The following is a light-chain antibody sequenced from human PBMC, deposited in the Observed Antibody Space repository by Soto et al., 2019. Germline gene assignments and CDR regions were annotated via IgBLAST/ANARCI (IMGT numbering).Light chain of an antibody. J-gene: IGLJ2*01. CDR2: DVS. CDR3: NSYTSSSTVI. CDR1: SSDVGGYNY. V-gene: IGLV2-14*01. Sequence: QSVLTQPASVSGSPGQSITISCTGTSSDVGGYNYVSWYQQHPGKAPKLMIYDVSIRPSGVSYRFSGSKSGNTASLTISGLQAEDEADYYCNSYTSSSTVIFGGGTKLTV.